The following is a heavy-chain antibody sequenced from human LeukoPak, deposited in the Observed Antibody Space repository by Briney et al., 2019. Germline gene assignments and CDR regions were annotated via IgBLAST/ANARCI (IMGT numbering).Heavy chain of an antibody. Sequence: ASVKVSCKASGYTFTSYGISWVRQAPGQGLEWMGWISAYNGNTNYAQKLQGRVTMTTDTSTSTAYMELRSLRSDDTAVYYCARCYYDSSGYYPYDAFDIWGQGTMVTVSS. CDR2: ISAYNGNT. J-gene: IGHJ3*02. CDR1: GYTFTSYG. CDR3: ARCYYDSSGYYPYDAFDI. V-gene: IGHV1-18*01. D-gene: IGHD3-22*01.